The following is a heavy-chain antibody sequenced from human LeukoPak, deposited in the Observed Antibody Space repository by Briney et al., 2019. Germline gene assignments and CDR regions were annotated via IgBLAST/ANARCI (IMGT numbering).Heavy chain of an antibody. CDR1: GGSISGHY. J-gene: IGHJ4*02. V-gene: IGHV4-59*11. D-gene: IGHD2-2*01. CDR3: ARFSTRFDSGCSDASCYVHF. Sequence: SETLSLTCTVSGGSISGHYWTWIRLPPGEGLELIGHIFSTGATHYNPSLRSRVTMSIDTSKNQFSLKLISVNVADTAVYYCARFSTRFDSGCSDASCYVHFWGPGTQVTVSS. CDR2: IFSTGAT.